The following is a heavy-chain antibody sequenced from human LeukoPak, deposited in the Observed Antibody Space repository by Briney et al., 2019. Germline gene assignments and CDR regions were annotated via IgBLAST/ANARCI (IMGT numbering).Heavy chain of an antibody. CDR3: ARWGGSGWYFGRLGDGIRRALAYFDY. D-gene: IGHD6-19*01. V-gene: IGHV4-39*07. Sequence: PSETLSLTCTVSGGAISSSSYYWGWIRQPPGKGLEWVGEINHSGSTNYNPSLKSRVTISVHTSKNQFSLKLSSVTAAHTAVYYCARWGGSGWYFGRLGDGIRRALAYFDYWGQGTLVTVSS. CDR1: GGAISSSSYY. J-gene: IGHJ4*02. CDR2: INHSGST.